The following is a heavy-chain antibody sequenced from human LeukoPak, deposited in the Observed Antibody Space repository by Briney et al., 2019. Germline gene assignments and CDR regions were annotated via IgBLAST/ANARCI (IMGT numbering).Heavy chain of an antibody. Sequence: KPSETLSLTCAVSGDSFSAGVYSWNWIRQPPGKALEWIGYISNSGSTYYNPSLKSRVTISVDTSKNHFSLNLSSVTAADTAVYYCARAVGVASPFDFWGQGTLVTVSS. V-gene: IGHV4-30-4*07. CDR1: GDSFSAGVYS. D-gene: IGHD1-26*01. CDR3: ARAVGVASPFDF. CDR2: ISNSGST. J-gene: IGHJ4*02.